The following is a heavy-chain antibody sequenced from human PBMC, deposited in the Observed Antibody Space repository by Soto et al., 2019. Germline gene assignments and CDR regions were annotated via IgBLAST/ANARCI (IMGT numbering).Heavy chain of an antibody. CDR1: GFTFSSYA. CDR3: ARDLGMIAGTTYYYYGMDV. D-gene: IGHD3-22*01. Sequence: GGSLRLSCAASGFTFSSYAMHWVRQAPGKGLEWVAVISYDGSNKYYADAVKGRFTISRDNSKNTLYLQMNSLRAEDTAMYYCARDLGMIAGTTYYYYGMDVWGQGTTVTVSS. CDR2: ISYDGSNK. V-gene: IGHV3-30-3*01. J-gene: IGHJ6*02.